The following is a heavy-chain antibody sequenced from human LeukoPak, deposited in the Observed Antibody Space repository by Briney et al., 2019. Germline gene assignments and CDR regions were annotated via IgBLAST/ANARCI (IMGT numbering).Heavy chain of an antibody. J-gene: IGHJ5*02. Sequence: PGESLKISCKGFGYPFRTYWIGWVRQVPGKGPEWMGIIYPGDSTTQYSPSFQGQVTISADRATSTAYLQWSSLKASDTATYYCVCRKYYDTWSDPWGQGTLVTVSS. V-gene: IGHV5-51*01. CDR2: IYPGDSTT. CDR1: GYPFRTYW. CDR3: VCRKYYDTWSDP. D-gene: IGHD3-3*01.